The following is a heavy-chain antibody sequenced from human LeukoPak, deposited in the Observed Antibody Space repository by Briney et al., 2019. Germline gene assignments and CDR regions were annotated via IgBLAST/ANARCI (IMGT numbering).Heavy chain of an antibody. Sequence: SVKVSCKASGYTFTGYYMHWVRQAPGQGLEWMGWINPNSGGTNYAQKFQGRVTMTRDTSISTAYMELSRLRSDDTAVYYCARDVEIQLWLHSGAFDIWGQGTMVTVSS. J-gene: IGHJ3*02. D-gene: IGHD5-18*01. V-gene: IGHV1-2*02. CDR2: INPNSGGT. CDR1: GYTFTGYY. CDR3: ARDVEIQLWLHSGAFDI.